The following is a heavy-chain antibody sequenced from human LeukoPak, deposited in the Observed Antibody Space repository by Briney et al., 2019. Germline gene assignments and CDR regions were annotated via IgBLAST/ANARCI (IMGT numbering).Heavy chain of an antibody. V-gene: IGHV3-21*01. D-gene: IGHD2-15*01. CDR3: AREWVVAAVNPYAFDI. CDR2: ISSSSSYI. Sequence: GGSLRLSCAASGFTFSSYSMNWVRQAPGKGLEWVSSISSSSSYIYYADSVKGRFTISRDNAKNSLYLQMNSLRAEDTAVYYCAREWVVAAVNPYAFDIWGQGTMVTVSS. J-gene: IGHJ3*02. CDR1: GFTFSSYS.